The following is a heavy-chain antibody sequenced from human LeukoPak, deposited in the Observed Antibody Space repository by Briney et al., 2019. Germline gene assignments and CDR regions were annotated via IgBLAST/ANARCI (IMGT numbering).Heavy chain of an antibody. CDR2: IYYRGST. J-gene: IGHJ6*02. CDR1: GDSVISGDYR. CDR3: ARGPIVVVPAAIRPYYSGLDV. V-gene: IGHV4-30-4*01. Sequence: PSETLSLTCTVSGDSVISGDYRWTWIRQPPGKGLEWIGYIYYRGSTYYNPSLKSRVTISIDTSKNQFSLKLSSVTAADTAVYYCARGPIVVVPAAIRPYYSGLDVWGQGTTVTVSS. D-gene: IGHD2-2*01.